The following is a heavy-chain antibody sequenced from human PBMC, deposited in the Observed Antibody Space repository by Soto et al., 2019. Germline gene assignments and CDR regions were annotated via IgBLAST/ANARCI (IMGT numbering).Heavy chain of an antibody. D-gene: IGHD3-16*01. J-gene: IGHJ4*02. Sequence: SETLSLTCTVSGGSVSSGSYYWTWIRQPPGKGLEWIGYIYYTGTTKYNPSLKSRVTISVDTSKNQFSLRLNSVTPADTAAYYCAREGSSFGSDHFLSWGQGALVTVSS. CDR3: AREGSSFGSDHFLS. V-gene: IGHV4-61*01. CDR1: GGSVSSGSYY. CDR2: IYYTGTT.